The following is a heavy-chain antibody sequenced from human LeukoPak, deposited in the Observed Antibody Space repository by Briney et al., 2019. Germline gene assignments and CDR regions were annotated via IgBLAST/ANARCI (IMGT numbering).Heavy chain of an antibody. CDR2: ISSSSSYI. V-gene: IGHV3-21*01. D-gene: IGHD3-16*01. Sequence: GGSLRLSCAASGFTFSSYSMNWVRQAPGEGLEWVSSISSSSSYIYYADSVKGRVTISRDNAKNSLYLQMNSLRAEDTAVYYCAGELYDYVWGSYYYWGQGTLVTVSS. CDR3: AGELYDYVWGSYYY. CDR1: GFTFSSYS. J-gene: IGHJ4*02.